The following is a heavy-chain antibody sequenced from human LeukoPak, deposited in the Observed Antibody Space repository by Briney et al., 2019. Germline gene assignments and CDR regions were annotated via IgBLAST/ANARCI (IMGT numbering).Heavy chain of an antibody. D-gene: IGHD3-22*01. CDR2: ILYYGSQI. CDR1: GFNFHSYA. V-gene: IGHV3-30-3*01. J-gene: IGHJ4*02. Sequence: GGSLRLSCAASGFNFHSYAMHWVRQAPGKGAEWGAGILYYGSQIEYAHSVKGRFTISRDNSKNTLYLQMNSLRAEDTAVYYCASDYDSSGYQYYFDYWGQGTLVTVSS. CDR3: ASDYDSSGYQYYFDY.